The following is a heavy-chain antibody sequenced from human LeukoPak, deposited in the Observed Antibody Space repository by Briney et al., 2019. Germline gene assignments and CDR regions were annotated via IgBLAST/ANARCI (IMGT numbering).Heavy chain of an antibody. J-gene: IGHJ6*03. CDR1: GYAFSGYW. V-gene: IGHV5-51*01. D-gene: IGHD6-6*01. Sequence: LGESLKISCQGSGYAFSGYWIGWVRQLPGKGLEWVAIIHPGDSDTRYSQSFQGLVTISADKSMNTAYLQWSSLKASDTAIYYCARPQYSRAGGWDYMDVWGKGTTVTVSS. CDR3: ARPQYSRAGGWDYMDV. CDR2: IHPGDSDT.